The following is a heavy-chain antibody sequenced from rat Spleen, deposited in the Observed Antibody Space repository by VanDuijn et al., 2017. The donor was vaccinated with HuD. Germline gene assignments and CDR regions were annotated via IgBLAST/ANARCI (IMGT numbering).Heavy chain of an antibody. CDR1: GFTFSNYD. D-gene: IGHD1-6*01. Sequence: EVQLVESGGGLVQPGRSLKLSCAASGFTFSNYDMAWVRQAPTKGLEWVASISPSGGSTYYRDSVKGRFTVSRDNAKSTLYLQMDSLRSEDTATYYCARHVGVYYGLLNWYFDFWGPGTMVTVSS. V-gene: IGHV5-25*01. J-gene: IGHJ1*01. CDR2: ISPSGGST. CDR3: ARHVGVYYGLLNWYFDF.